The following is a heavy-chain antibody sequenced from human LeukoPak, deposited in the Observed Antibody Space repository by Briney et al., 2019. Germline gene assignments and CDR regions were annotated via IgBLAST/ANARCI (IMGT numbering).Heavy chain of an antibody. CDR1: GFTFRSYG. CDR2: IRYDGTNK. CDR3: AKGTGSRSPIDY. J-gene: IGHJ4*02. Sequence: GGSLRLSCAASGFTFRSYGMHWVRQAPGKGLEWVAIIRYDGTNKYYADSVKGRFTISRDNSKNTLYLQMNSLRAEDTAVYYCAKGTGSRSPIDYWGQGTLVTVSS. D-gene: IGHD2-15*01. V-gene: IGHV3-30*02.